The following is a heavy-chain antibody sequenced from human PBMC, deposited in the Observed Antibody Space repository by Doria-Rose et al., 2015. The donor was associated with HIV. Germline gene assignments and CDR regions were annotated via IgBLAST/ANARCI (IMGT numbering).Heavy chain of an antibody. CDR3: ATGVTLDY. J-gene: IGHJ4*02. Sequence: VQLVESGGGLVRPGGSLRLSCATSGFTFSSHRINWVRQAPGKGLEWVSSISSTSAYINYADSVRGRFTISRVNARNSLYLQMDSLRAEDTAIYYCATGVTLDYWGQGTLVTVSS. CDR1: GFTFSSHR. CDR2: ISSTSAYI. D-gene: IGHD3-10*01. V-gene: IGHV3-21*01.